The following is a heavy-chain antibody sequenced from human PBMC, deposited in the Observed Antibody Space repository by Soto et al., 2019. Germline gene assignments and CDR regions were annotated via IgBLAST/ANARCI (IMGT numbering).Heavy chain of an antibody. D-gene: IGHD2-15*01. CDR1: GFTFSSYA. Sequence: GGSLRLSCAASGFTFSSYAMSWVRQAPGKGLEWVSSISDSGAGTYNTDSVKGRFTISRDNSKNTLYLQMNSLRAEDTAVYYCAKGTKGYCSAESCYPFDYWGQGTLVTVSS. J-gene: IGHJ4*02. CDR2: ISDSGAGT. CDR3: AKGTKGYCSAESCYPFDY. V-gene: IGHV3-23*01.